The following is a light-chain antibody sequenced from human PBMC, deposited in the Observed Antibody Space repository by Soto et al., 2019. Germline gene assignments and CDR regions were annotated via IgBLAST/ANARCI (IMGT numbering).Light chain of an antibody. CDR3: QQYNNWRT. CDR2: DAS. CDR1: QSVSSSH. Sequence: EIVLTQSPGTLSFSPGERATLSCRASQSVSSSHLAWYQQKPGQAPRLLIYDASNRATGIPARFSGSGSGTEFTLTISSLQSEDFAVYYCQQYNNWRTFGQGTKVDIK. V-gene: IGKV3-15*01. J-gene: IGKJ1*01.